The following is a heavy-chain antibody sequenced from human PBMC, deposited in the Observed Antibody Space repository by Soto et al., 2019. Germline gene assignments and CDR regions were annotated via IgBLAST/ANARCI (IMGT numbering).Heavy chain of an antibody. D-gene: IGHD2-15*01. J-gene: IGHJ4*02. CDR2: IYYSGST. CDR3: ARALNPGSGRVDY. CDR1: GGSISSYY. Sequence: QVQLQESGPGLVKPSETLSLTCTVSGGSISSYYWSWIRQPPGKGLEWIGYIYYSGSTNYNPSLKSRVTISVDTSKNQFSLKLSSVTAADTAVYYCARALNPGSGRVDYWGQGTLVTVSS. V-gene: IGHV4-59*01.